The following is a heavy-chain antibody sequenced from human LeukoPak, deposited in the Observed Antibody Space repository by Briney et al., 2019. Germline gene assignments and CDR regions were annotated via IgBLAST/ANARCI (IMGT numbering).Heavy chain of an antibody. CDR3: ARTRRYMAFDI. Sequence: SETLSLTCAGSGGSISSGGYSWSWIRQPPGKGLEWIGYIYHSGSTYYNPSLKSRVTISVDRSKNQFSLKLSSVTAADTAVYYCARTRRYMAFDIWGQGTMVTVSS. V-gene: IGHV4-30-2*01. CDR2: IYHSGST. J-gene: IGHJ3*02. D-gene: IGHD1-1*01. CDR1: GGSISSGGYS.